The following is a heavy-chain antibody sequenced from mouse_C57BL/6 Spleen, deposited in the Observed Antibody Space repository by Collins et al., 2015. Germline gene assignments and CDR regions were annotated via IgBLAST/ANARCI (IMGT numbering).Heavy chain of an antibody. CDR1: GYTFTSYW. J-gene: IGHJ2*01. CDR3: ARLGAQATGNFDY. Sequence: QVQLQQPGAELVRPGSSVKLSCKASGYTFTSYWMDWVKQRPGQGLEWIGNIYPSDSETHYNQKFKDKATLTVDKSSSTAYMQLSSLTSEDSAVYYCARLGAQATGNFDYWGQAPLSQSPQ. CDR2: IYPSDSET. V-gene: IGHV1-61*01. D-gene: IGHD3-2*02.